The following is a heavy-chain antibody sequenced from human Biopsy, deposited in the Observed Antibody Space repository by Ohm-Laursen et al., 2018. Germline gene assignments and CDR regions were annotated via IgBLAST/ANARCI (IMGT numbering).Heavy chain of an antibody. CDR3: ATKLTGYFHH. CDR1: GYTFTSYG. J-gene: IGHJ1*01. V-gene: IGHV1-69*06. D-gene: IGHD3-9*01. CDR2: NIPILGTG. Sequence: FSVKVSCKASGYTFTSYGISWVRQAPGRGLEWLGGNIPILGTGNYAQKFQDRVTVAADTSASTATMELRSLRSDDTAVYYCATKLTGYFHHWGQGTLVIVSS.